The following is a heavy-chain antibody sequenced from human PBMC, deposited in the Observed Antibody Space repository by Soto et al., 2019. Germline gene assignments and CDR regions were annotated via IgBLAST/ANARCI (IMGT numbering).Heavy chain of an antibody. D-gene: IGHD6-6*01. CDR1: GFTFGDYG. CDR3: TTGFTRLAAFDI. V-gene: IGHV3-49*03. J-gene: IGHJ3*02. CDR2: IRSKAYGGTT. Sequence: GGSLRLSCTASGFTFGDYGMSWFRQAPGKGLEWVGFIRSKAYGGTTEYAASVKGRFTISRDDSKSIAYLQMSSLKTEDTAVYYCTTGFTRLAAFDIWGQGKMVTVSS.